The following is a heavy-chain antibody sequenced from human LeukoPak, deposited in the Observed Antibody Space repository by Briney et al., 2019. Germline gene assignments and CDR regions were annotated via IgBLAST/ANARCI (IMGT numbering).Heavy chain of an antibody. CDR1: GFSFSTYW. D-gene: IGHD6-19*01. CDR2: IKQDGSDK. CDR3: ARGVAVRPGIAVAAFAS. Sequence: GGSLRLSCEVSGFSFSTYWMTWVRQSPGKGLEWVANIKQDGSDKYYVDSVKGRFTISRDNAKKSLYLQMNSLRAEDTAVYYCARGVAVRPGIAVAAFASWGQGTLVTVSS. V-gene: IGHV3-7*01. J-gene: IGHJ4*02.